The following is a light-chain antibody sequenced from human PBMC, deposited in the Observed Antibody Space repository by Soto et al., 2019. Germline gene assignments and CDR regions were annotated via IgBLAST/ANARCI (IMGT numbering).Light chain of an antibody. Sequence: QSVLTQPASVSGTPGQSITVSCIGTSSDIGRYNYVSWYQQHPGRAPKLIIRDVSSRPSGVPTRFSGSKPGSSASLTISGLQVEDEAYYFCSSYASTNAQLFGGGTKLTVL. CDR3: SSYASTNAQL. CDR1: SSDIGRYNY. V-gene: IGLV2-14*03. CDR2: DVS. J-gene: IGLJ2*01.